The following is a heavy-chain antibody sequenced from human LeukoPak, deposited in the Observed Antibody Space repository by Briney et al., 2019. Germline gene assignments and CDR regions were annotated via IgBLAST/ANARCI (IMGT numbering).Heavy chain of an antibody. D-gene: IGHD2-15*01. CDR3: ARDKGSRVLIWRYYFDY. CDR2: INAGNGNT. V-gene: IGHV1-3*01. Sequence: ASVKVSCKASGYTFTSYAMHWVRQAPGQRLEWMGWINAGNGNTKYSQKFQGRVTITRDTSASTAYMELSSQRSEDTAVYYCARDKGSRVLIWRYYFDYWGQGTLVTVSS. J-gene: IGHJ4*02. CDR1: GYTFTSYA.